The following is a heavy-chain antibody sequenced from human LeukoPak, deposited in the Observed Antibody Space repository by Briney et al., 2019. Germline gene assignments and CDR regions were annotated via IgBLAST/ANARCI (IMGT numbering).Heavy chain of an antibody. V-gene: IGHV1-69*06. Sequence: SVKVSCKASGGSFSNYAINWVRQAPGQGLEWMGGIIPIFGTANYAQKFQATVTITADKSTSTAYMELTSLRSEDTAVYYCARTGVPHYYYYYYMDVWGKGTTVTVSS. CDR3: ARTGVPHYYYYYYMDV. J-gene: IGHJ6*03. CDR2: IIPIFGTA. CDR1: GGSFSNYA. D-gene: IGHD2-8*01.